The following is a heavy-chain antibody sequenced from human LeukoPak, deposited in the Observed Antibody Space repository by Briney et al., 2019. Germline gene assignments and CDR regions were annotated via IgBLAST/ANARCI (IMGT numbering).Heavy chain of an antibody. CDR2: LNPNIADT. CDR1: GYTSSHYH. Sequence: ASARVSCTASGYTSSHYHTHWVPQFPGPGLEWMGSLNPNIADTLLAQTLQGRVTMTRDTSITVAYIDLSSPTFHAPALHYCPRDPDSGPDLWGQGSLVTVAS. V-gene: IGHV1-2*02. D-gene: IGHD2-15*01. J-gene: IGHJ4*02. CDR3: PRDPDSGPDL.